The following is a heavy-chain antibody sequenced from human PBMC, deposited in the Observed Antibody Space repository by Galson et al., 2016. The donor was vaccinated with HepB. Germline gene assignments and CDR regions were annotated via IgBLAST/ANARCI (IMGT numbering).Heavy chain of an antibody. CDR1: GHTFSAYL. CDR3: ARVDILATPEEYYGMDV. V-gene: IGHV1-2*02. CDR2: INPTHGGT. D-gene: IGHD2-8*02. J-gene: IGHJ6*02. Sequence: SVKVSCKASGHTFSAYLMHWVRRAPGQGLEWMGWINPTHGGTNYALKFQGRVTMTRDTSISTAYMELSYLRSDDTAVYYCARVDILATPEEYYGMDVWGQGTTVTVSS.